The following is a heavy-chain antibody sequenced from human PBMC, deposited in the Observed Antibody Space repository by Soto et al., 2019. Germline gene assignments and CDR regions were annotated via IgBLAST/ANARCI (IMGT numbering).Heavy chain of an antibody. Sequence: GGSLRLSCAASGFIFSNYYMTWVRQAPGKGLEWVANIRQDGNEIYYVGSVKGRFTISRDKTKDSVFLQMNSRTAEDSAVYYCARAPHYGAEFDYWSQGTVVTVSS. V-gene: IGHV3-7*03. J-gene: IGHJ4*02. CDR1: GFIFSNYY. CDR2: IRQDGNEI. D-gene: IGHD3-10*01. CDR3: ARAPHYGAEFDY.